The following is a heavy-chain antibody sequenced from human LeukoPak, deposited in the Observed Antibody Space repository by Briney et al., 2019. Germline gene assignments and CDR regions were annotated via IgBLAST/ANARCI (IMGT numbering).Heavy chain of an antibody. CDR2: IIPIFGTA. J-gene: IGHJ5*02. V-gene: IGHV1-69*13. CDR1: GGTFSSYA. CDR3: ASSTSEGNWFDP. Sequence: SVKVSCKASGGTFSSYAISWVRQAPGQGLEWMGGIIPIFGTANYAQKFQGRVTITADESTSTAYMELSSLRSEDTAVYYCASSTSEGNWFDPWGQGTLVTVSS. D-gene: IGHD2-2*01.